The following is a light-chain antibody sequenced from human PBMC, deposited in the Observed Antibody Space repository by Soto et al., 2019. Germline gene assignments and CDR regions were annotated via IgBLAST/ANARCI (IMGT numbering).Light chain of an antibody. J-gene: IGKJ4*01. Sequence: DIVLTQSPATLSLSPGERATLSCGASQSVSGNYLAWYQQKPGLAPRLLIYDASSRATGIPDRFRGSGSVTDFTPSISRLEPVDFAVFECQPYGSSPHTVGAGTSAEIK. V-gene: IGKV3D-20*01. CDR1: QSVSGNY. CDR3: QPYGSSPHT. CDR2: DAS.